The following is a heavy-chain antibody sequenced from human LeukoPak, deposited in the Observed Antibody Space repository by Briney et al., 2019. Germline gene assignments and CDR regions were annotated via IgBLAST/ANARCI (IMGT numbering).Heavy chain of an antibody. J-gene: IGHJ3*02. D-gene: IGHD3-16*01. CDR2: INWNGGST. Sequence: GGALRLPCAASGFSFDGYDTSWVRQTPGKGVEGVSGINWNGGSTGNVDSVKGRFTISRDNAKNSLYLQMNNLRAEDTALYYCARDLGSLNDIWGQGTMVTVSS. V-gene: IGHV3-20*04. CDR3: ARDLGSLNDI. CDR1: GFSFDGYD.